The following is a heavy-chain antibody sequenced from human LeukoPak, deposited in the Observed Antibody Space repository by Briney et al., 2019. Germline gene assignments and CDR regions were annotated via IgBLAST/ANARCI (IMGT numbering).Heavy chain of an antibody. J-gene: IGHJ4*02. CDR2: FDPRKCGT. CDR1: GYSLTELS. CDR3: TTSERQFCSPSSCYMPFDY. D-gene: IGHD2-2*02. Sequence: ASVKVSCKVSGYSLTELSMHWVRQAPGKGREWMGGFDPRKCGTYLAQNFQRRVTLTEDTYTDPSSMEFRSLKADDTAVYYCTTSERQFCSPSSCYMPFDYCGQGSLVTVSS. V-gene: IGHV1-24*01.